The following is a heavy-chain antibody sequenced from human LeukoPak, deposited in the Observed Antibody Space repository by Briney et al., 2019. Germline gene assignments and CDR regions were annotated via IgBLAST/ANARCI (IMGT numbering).Heavy chain of an antibody. CDR3: VRDLILVDTPGDDFDY. CDR2: ISWNSGSI. D-gene: IGHD4-23*01. CDR1: GFTFDDYA. Sequence: GGSLRLSCAASGFTFDDYAMHWVRQAPGKGLEWVSGISWNSGSIGYADSVKGRFTISRDNAKNTVSLQMNSLRAGDTAVYYCVRDLILVDTPGDDFDYWGQGTLVTVSS. J-gene: IGHJ4*02. V-gene: IGHV3-9*01.